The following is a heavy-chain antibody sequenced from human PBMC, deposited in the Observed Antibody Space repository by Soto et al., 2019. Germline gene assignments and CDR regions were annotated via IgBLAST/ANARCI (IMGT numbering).Heavy chain of an antibody. D-gene: IGHD4-17*01. CDR1: GFSLSTNGMR. J-gene: IGHJ6*02. Sequence: SGPTLVNPTQTLTLTCTFSGFSLSTNGMRVNWIRQPPGKALEWLSRIDWDDDKYYSTSLRTRLTISKDTSKNQVVLTMTNMDPVDTATYYCARTSAVTVYGMDVWGQGTTVTFSS. V-gene: IGHV2-70*04. CDR2: IDWDDDK. CDR3: ARTSAVTVYGMDV.